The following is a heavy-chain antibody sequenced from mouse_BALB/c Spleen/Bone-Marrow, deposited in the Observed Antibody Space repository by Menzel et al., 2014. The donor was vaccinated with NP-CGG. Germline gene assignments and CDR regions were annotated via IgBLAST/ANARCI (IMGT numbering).Heavy chain of an antibody. CDR2: ILPGSGST. CDR1: GYTFSSYW. Sequence: QVQLQQPGAELMKPGASVKISCKATGYTFSSYWIEWVKQRPGHGLEWIGEILPGSGSTNYNEKFKGKATFTADTSSNTAYMQLSSLTSEYSAVYYCAREDIATVVEMDYWGQGTSVTVSS. D-gene: IGHD1-1*01. J-gene: IGHJ4*01. CDR3: AREDIATVVEMDY. V-gene: IGHV1-9*01.